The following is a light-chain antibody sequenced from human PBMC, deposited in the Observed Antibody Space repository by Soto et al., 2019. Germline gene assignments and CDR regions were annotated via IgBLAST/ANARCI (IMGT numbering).Light chain of an antibody. V-gene: IGLV1-47*01. J-gene: IGLJ1*01. CDR2: RNN. CDR1: SSNIGSNY. CDR3: AAWDDSLSGYV. Sequence: QSVLTQPPSASATPWQRVTISCSGSSSNIGSNYVYWYQQLPGTAPKLLIYRNNQRPSGVPDRFSGSKSGTPASLAISGLRSEDEADYYCAAWDDSLSGYVFGTGTKVTVL.